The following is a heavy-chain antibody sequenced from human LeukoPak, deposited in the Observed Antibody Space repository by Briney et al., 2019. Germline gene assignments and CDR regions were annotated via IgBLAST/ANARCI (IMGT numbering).Heavy chain of an antibody. V-gene: IGHV4-61*02. CDR2: IYTSGNT. CDR1: GGSISSGSYY. CDR3: ARERSSWNDAFDI. Sequence: PSQTLSLTCTVSGGSISSGSYYWSWIRQPAGKGLEWIGRIYTSGNTNYNPSLKSRVTISVDTSKNQFSLKLSSVTAADTAVYYCARERSSWNDAFDIWGQGTMVTVSS. J-gene: IGHJ3*02. D-gene: IGHD6-13*01.